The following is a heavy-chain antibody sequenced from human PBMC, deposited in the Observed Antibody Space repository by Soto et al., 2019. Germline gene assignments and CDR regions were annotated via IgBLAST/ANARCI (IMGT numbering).Heavy chain of an antibody. CDR1: GFTFSSYG. CDR2: ISYDGSNK. V-gene: IGHV3-30*18. D-gene: IGHD3-10*01. J-gene: IGHJ4*02. Sequence: QVQLVESGGGVAQPGRSLRLSCAASGFTFSSYGMHWVRQAPGKGLEWVAVISYDGSNKYYADSVKGRFTISRDNSKNTLYLQMNSLRAEDTAVYYCAKDVYYYDSGSTDWGQGTLVTVSS. CDR3: AKDVYYYDSGSTD.